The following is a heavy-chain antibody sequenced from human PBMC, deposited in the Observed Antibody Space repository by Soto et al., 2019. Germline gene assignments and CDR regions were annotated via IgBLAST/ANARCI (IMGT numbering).Heavy chain of an antibody. CDR1: GGSFSGYY. Sequence: QVQLQQWGAGLLKPSETLSLTCAVYGGSFSGYYWSWIRQPPGKGLEWIGEINHRGSTSYNPSLKSRVTISVDTSKNQFSLKLSSVTTADTAVYYCARRIEYSSSFDFWGQGTLVTVSS. V-gene: IGHV4-34*02. CDR2: INHRGST. J-gene: IGHJ4*02. D-gene: IGHD6-6*01. CDR3: ARRIEYSSSFDF.